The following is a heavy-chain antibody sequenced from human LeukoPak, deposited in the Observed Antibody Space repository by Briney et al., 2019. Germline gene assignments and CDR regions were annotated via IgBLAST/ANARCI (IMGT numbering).Heavy chain of an antibody. CDR2: INPNSGGT. CDR3: ARDGFTPYYFDY. V-gene: IGHV1-2*02. Sequence: ASVKVSCKASGYTFTGYYMHWVRQAPGQGLEWMGWINPNSGGTNYAQKFQGRVTMTRDTSISTAYMELRSLRSDDTAVYYCARDGFTPYYFDYWGQGTLVTVSS. CDR1: GYTFTGYY. J-gene: IGHJ4*02.